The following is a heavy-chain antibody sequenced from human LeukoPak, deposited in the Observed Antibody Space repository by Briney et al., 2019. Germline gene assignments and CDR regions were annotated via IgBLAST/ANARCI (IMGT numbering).Heavy chain of an antibody. Sequence: SETLSLTCTVSGGSISSYYWSWIRQPPGKGLEWIGYIYYSGSTNYNPSLKSRVAISVDTSKNQFSLKLSSVTAADTAVYYCARAPYYDYVWGSMGFDPWGQGTLVTVSS. J-gene: IGHJ5*02. CDR3: ARAPYYDYVWGSMGFDP. D-gene: IGHD3-16*01. CDR1: GGSISSYY. V-gene: IGHV4-59*08. CDR2: IYYSGST.